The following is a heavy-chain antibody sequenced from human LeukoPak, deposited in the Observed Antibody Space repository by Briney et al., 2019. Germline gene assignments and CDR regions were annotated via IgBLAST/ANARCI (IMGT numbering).Heavy chain of an antibody. CDR1: GFTFSSYS. Sequence: GGSLRLSCAASGFTFSSYSMNWVRQAPGKGLEWVSSISSSSSYIYYADSVKGRFTISRDNAKNSVYLQMNSLRVEDTAVYYCASEGDYKFGYFSWGQGTLVTVSS. CDR2: ISSSSSYI. CDR3: ASEGDYKFGYFS. J-gene: IGHJ5*02. V-gene: IGHV3-21*06. D-gene: IGHD2-21*01.